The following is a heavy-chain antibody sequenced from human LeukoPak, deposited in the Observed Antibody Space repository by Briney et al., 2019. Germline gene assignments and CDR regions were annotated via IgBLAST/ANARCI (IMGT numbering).Heavy chain of an antibody. V-gene: IGHV1-46*01. CDR1: GYTFTIYY. CDR2: INPSGGST. J-gene: IGHJ6*03. D-gene: IGHD4-11*01. Sequence: ASVKVSFKASGYTFTIYYMHWVRQAPGQGLEWMGIINPSGGSTSYAQKFQGRVTITADESTSTAYMELSSLRSEDTAVYYCARTTTVTAYSGDYYYYMDVWGKGTTVTISS. CDR3: ARTTTVTAYSGDYYYYMDV.